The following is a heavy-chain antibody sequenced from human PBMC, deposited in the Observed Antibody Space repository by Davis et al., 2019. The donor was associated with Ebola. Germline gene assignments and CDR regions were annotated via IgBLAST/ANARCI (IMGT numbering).Heavy chain of an antibody. V-gene: IGHV3-7*03. Sequence: GESLKISCAASGFTFRNFWMSWVRQVSGKGLEWVANIRQDGSEKNYVDSVKGRFTISRDNAKNSLYLQMNSLRTEDTALYYCARDHGYNRFDPWGQGTLVTVSS. CDR3: ARDHGYNRFDP. CDR1: GFTFRNFW. J-gene: IGHJ5*02. CDR2: IRQDGSEK.